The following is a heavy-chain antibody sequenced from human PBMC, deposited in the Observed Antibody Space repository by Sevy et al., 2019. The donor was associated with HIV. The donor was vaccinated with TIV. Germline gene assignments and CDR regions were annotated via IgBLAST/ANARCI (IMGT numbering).Heavy chain of an antibody. CDR2: MRSKSDGGAI. V-gene: IGHV3-15*01. D-gene: IGHD3-22*01. CDR1: GFNFNNAW. J-gene: IGHJ4*02. CDR3: VTGSPSPTRNYYDSSGYYY. Sequence: GGSLRLSCVASGFNFNNAWMSWVRQAPGKGLEWVGRMRSKSDGGAIDYAPPVKGRFTISRDDSKNMLYRQLNSLKSEDTAMYYCVTGSPSPTRNYYDSSGYYYWGQRTLVTVSS.